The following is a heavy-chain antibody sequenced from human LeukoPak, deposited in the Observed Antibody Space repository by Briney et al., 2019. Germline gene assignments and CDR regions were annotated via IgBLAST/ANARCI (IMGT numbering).Heavy chain of an antibody. Sequence: GGSLRLSCAASGFNFTSYYMTWVRQAPGKGLEWVANIKQDGSEKFYVDSVKGRFTITRDNAKNSLYLQMNSLGAEDTAVYYCGGGSGWIFDCWGQGTLVTVSS. D-gene: IGHD6-19*01. CDR2: IKQDGSEK. CDR3: GGGSGWIFDC. CDR1: GFNFTSYY. J-gene: IGHJ4*02. V-gene: IGHV3-7*04.